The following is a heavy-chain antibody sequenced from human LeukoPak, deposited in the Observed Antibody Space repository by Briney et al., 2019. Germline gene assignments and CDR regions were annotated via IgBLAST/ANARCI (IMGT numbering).Heavy chain of an antibody. J-gene: IGHJ5*02. Sequence: PSETLSLTCTVSGGSISSYYWSWIRQPPGKGLEWIGYIYYSGSTNYNPSLKSRVTISVETSKNQFSLNLSSVTAADTAVYYCAREGDKYANWFDTWGQGTLVTVSS. D-gene: IGHD2-8*01. CDR1: GGSISSYY. CDR3: AREGDKYANWFDT. V-gene: IGHV4-59*01. CDR2: IYYSGST.